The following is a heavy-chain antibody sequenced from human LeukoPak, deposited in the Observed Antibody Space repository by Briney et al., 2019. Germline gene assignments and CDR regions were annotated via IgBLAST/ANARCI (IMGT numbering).Heavy chain of an antibody. CDR3: AKNGEVLSWFDP. Sequence: GGSLRLSCAASGFTFSSYAMSWVRQAPGRGLEWVSAISASGDRTHYADSVKGRFTISRDNSKNTLYLQMNSLRAEDTAVYSCAKNGEVLSWFDPWGQGTLVTVSS. V-gene: IGHV3-23*01. D-gene: IGHD3-10*01. CDR2: ISASGDRT. J-gene: IGHJ5*02. CDR1: GFTFSSYA.